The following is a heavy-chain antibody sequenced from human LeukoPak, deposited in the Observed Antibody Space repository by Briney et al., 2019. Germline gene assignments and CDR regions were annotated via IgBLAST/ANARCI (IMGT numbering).Heavy chain of an antibody. CDR2: IKQDGSEK. CDR1: GFTFSSYW. J-gene: IGHJ4*02. Sequence: GGSLRLSCAASGFTFSSYWMSWVRQAPGKGLEWVANIKQDGSEKYYVDSVKGRFTISRDNAKNSLYLQMNSLRAKDTAVYYCAREDTIFGVVIRFGPYFDYWGQGTLVTVSS. V-gene: IGHV3-7*01. CDR3: AREDTIFGVVIRFGPYFDY. D-gene: IGHD3-3*01.